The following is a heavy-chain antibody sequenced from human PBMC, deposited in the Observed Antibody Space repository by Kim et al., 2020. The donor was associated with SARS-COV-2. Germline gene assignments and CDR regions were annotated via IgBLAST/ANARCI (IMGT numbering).Heavy chain of an antibody. J-gene: IGHJ4*01. V-gene: IGHV3-48*02. CDR2: SSSRDSVT. CDR1: TASLGVYS. D-gene: IGHD3-10*01. Sequence: GGSLRLSCAASTASLGVYSVNWVRQAPGKGLEWVSYSSSRDSVTYYAGSAKGRFTVSRDGAKNSLFLQMNGLRDDDTALYYCVANPYGKAWYYFDFWG. CDR3: VANPYGKAWYYFDF.